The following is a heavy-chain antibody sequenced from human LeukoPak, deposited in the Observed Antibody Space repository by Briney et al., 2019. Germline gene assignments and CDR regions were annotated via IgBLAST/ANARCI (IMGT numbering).Heavy chain of an antibody. CDR3: AKYIQNVLAVFDP. V-gene: IGHV3-23*01. Sequence: PGGSLRLSCAASGFTFSTSSMAWFRHTPGAGLGWVSSISSTGSATYYTDSVKGRFTVSRDNSQNTLYLQMNSLRAEDTAIYYCAKYIQNVLAVFDPWGQGTLVTVSS. J-gene: IGHJ5*02. CDR2: ISSTGSAT. CDR1: GFTFSTSS. D-gene: IGHD1-1*01.